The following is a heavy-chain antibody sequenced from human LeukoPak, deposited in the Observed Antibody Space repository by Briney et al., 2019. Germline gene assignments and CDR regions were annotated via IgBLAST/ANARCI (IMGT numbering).Heavy chain of an antibody. CDR2: IYYSGST. CDR3: ARRVYCSSTSCYGWFDP. Sequence: SETLSLTCTVSGGSISSSGNYWGWIRQPPGKGLEWIGSIYYSGSTYYNPSLNSRVTISADTTENQFSLKLSSSTAADTAVYYCARRVYCSSTSCYGWFDPWGQGTLVTVSS. D-gene: IGHD2-2*01. J-gene: IGHJ5*02. V-gene: IGHV4-39*01. CDR1: GGSISSSGNY.